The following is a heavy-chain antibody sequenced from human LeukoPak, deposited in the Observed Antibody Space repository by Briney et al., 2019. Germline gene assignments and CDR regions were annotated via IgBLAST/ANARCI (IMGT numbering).Heavy chain of an antibody. CDR3: ASNWNYIRGYGMDV. Sequence: GGSLRLPCAASGFTFNNYWMSWVRQAPGKRLQWVANINQDGTEKHYVDSVRDRFSISRENAKNSLYLQMNSLRAEDTAVYYCASNWNYIRGYGMDVWGQGTTVTVSS. V-gene: IGHV3-7*01. D-gene: IGHD1-7*01. CDR2: INQDGTEK. CDR1: GFTFNNYW. J-gene: IGHJ6*02.